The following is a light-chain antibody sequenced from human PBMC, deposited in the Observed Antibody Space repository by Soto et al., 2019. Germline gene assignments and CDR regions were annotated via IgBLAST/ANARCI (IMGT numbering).Light chain of an antibody. CDR1: SSDVGGYDY. J-gene: IGLJ2*01. CDR3: SSFTGTSALIL. CDR2: EVS. V-gene: IGLV2-14*01. Sequence: QSVVTQPASVSGSPGQSITISCTGTSSDVGGYDYVSWYQQYPGKALRLIIYEVSNRPSGVSNRFSGSKSGNTASLTISGLRAEDEGDYFCSSFTGTSALILFGGGTKLTVL.